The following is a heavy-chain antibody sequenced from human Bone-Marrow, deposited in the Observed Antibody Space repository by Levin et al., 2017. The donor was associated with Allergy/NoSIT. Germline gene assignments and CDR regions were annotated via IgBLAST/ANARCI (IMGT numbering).Heavy chain of an antibody. CDR3: VTDRARAYGANDCYYGLDV. V-gene: IGHV3-64D*06. CDR2: ISSNGGST. D-gene: IGHD4/OR15-4a*01. Sequence: GESLKISCSASGFTFSSYPMHWVRQAPGKGLEYVSGISSNGGSTYYTDYVKGRFTISRDNSNNTLYLQMSSLRAEDTAVYYCVTDRARAYGANDCYYGLDVWGQGTTVTVSS. J-gene: IGHJ6*02. CDR1: GFTFSSYP.